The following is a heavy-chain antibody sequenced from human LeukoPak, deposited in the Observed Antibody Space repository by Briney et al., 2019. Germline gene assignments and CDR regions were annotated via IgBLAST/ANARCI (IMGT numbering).Heavy chain of an antibody. D-gene: IGHD4-17*01. CDR1: GFTFDDYA. J-gene: IGHJ4*02. CDR3: AKDVNDLGDSHFDY. V-gene: IGHV3-9*01. CDR2: ISYNSDNI. Sequence: PGRSLRLSCAASGFTFDDYAMHWVRQAPGKGLEWVSSISYNSDNIDYADSVKGRFTISRDNAKNSLLLQMDSLRTEDTAFYYCAKDVNDLGDSHFDYWGQGTLVTVSS.